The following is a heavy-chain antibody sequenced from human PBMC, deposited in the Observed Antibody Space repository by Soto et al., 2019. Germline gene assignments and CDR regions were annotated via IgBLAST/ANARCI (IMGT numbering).Heavy chain of an antibody. J-gene: IGHJ4*02. V-gene: IGHV3-21*01. CDR3: ARVHERFGENYGY. Sequence: EVQLVESGGGLVKPGGSLRLSCAASGFTFSSYSMNWVRQAPGKGLEWVSSISSSSSYIYYADSVKGRFTISRDNDKNSLYLQMNSLRAEDTAVYYCARVHERFGENYGYWGQGTLVTVSS. CDR1: GFTFSSYS. CDR2: ISSSSSYI. D-gene: IGHD3-10*01.